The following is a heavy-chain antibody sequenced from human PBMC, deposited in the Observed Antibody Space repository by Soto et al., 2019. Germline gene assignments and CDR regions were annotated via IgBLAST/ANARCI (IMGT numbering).Heavy chain of an antibody. V-gene: IGHV4-31*03. CDR2: IYYSGST. CDR1: GGSISSGGYY. J-gene: IGHJ3*02. Sequence: QVQLQESGPGLVKPSQTLSLTCTVSGGSISSGGYYWRWIRQHPGKGLEWIGYIYYSGSTYYNPSLKSRVTISVDTSKNQFSLKLSSVTAADTAVYYCARGGIVVVVAARDAFDIWGQGTMVTVSS. CDR3: ARGGIVVVVAARDAFDI. D-gene: IGHD2-15*01.